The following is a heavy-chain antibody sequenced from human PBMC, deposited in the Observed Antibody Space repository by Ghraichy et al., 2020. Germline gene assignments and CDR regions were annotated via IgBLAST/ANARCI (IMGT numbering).Heavy chain of an antibody. V-gene: IGHV3-9*01. J-gene: IGHJ5*02. CDR2: ISWYSGNV. CDR3: AKVITRRGYSYSYTS. Sequence: GGSLRLSCASSGFTFDDYAMHWVRQAPGKGLEWVSGISWYSGNVVYADSVKGRFTISRENAKNSLHLQMYRLRPKDTALYYCAKVITRRGYSYSYTSWVQGTLVIVSS. D-gene: IGHD5-18*01. CDR1: GFTFDDYA.